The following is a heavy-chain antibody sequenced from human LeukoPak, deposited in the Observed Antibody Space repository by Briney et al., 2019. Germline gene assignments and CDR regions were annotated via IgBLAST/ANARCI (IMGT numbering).Heavy chain of an antibody. D-gene: IGHD5-18*01. CDR2: IYYSGST. CDR3: ARNGWLNWFDP. CDR1: GGSISSYY. V-gene: IGHV4-59*08. J-gene: IGHJ5*02. Sequence: SETLSLTCTVSGGSISSYYWSWIRQPPGKGLEWIGYIYYSGSTNYNPSLKSRVTISVDTSKNQFSLKLSSVTAADTAVYYCARNGWLNWFDPWGQGTLVTVSS.